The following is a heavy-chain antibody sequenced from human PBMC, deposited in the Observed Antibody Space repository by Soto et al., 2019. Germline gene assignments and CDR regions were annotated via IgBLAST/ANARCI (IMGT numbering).Heavy chain of an antibody. CDR3: ARDYSNYVNWFDP. CDR1: GYTFTGYY. Sequence: ASVKVSCKASGYTFTGYYMHWVRQAPGQGLEWMGWINPNSGGTNYAQKFQGRVTMTRDTSISTAYMELSRLSSDDTAVYYCARDYSNYVNWFDPWGQGTLVTVSS. D-gene: IGHD4-4*01. CDR2: INPNSGGT. J-gene: IGHJ5*02. V-gene: IGHV1-2*02.